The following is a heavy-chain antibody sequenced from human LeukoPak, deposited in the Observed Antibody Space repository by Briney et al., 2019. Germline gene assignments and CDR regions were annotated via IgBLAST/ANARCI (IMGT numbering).Heavy chain of an antibody. CDR3: ARDGGLVITTLGSSSSGLDFEGSSHYYYYYMDV. CDR1: GYTSTSYG. V-gene: IGHV1-18*01. J-gene: IGHJ6*03. Sequence: ASVKVSCKASGYTSTSYGISWVRQAPGQGLEWMGWISAYNGNTNYAQKLQGRVTMTTDTSTSTAYMELRSLRSDDTAVYYCARDGGLVITTLGSSSSGLDFEGSSHYYYYYMDVWGKGTTVTVSS. D-gene: IGHD6-6*01. CDR2: ISAYNGNT.